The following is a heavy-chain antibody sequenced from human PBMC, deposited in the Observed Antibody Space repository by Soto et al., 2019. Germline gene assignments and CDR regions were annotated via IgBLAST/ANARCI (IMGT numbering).Heavy chain of an antibody. D-gene: IGHD3-22*01. CDR3: ARDHHSSGPSGTTY. J-gene: IGHJ4*02. CDR1: GYTFTSYG. CDR2: ISAYNGNT. Sequence: ASVKVSCKASGYTFTSYGISWVRQAPGQGLEWMGWISAYNGNTNYAQKLQGRVTMTTDTSTSTAYMELRSLRSDDTAVYYCARDHHSSGPSGTTYWGKGTLVTVSS. V-gene: IGHV1-18*01.